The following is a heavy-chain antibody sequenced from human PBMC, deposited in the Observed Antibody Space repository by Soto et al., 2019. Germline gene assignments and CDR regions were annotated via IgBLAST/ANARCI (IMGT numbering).Heavy chain of an antibody. CDR2: ISSSSSYT. CDR1: GFTFSDYY. J-gene: IGHJ5*02. V-gene: IGHV3-11*06. D-gene: IGHD2-15*01. Sequence: GGSLRLSCAASGFTFSDYYMSWIRQAPGKGLEWVSYISSSSSYTNYADSVKGRFTISRDNAKNSLYLQMNSLRAEDTAVYYCARYCSGGSCQTDWFDPWGQGTLVTV. CDR3: ARYCSGGSCQTDWFDP.